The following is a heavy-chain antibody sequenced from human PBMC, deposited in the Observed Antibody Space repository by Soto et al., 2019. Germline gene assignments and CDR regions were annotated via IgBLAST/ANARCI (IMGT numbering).Heavy chain of an antibody. Sequence: SETLCVTCTFSGGSISSGDYYWSWTRQPPGKGRPPLAQLYYSGSTYYNPSLKSRVTISVDTSKNQFSLKLSSVTAADTAVYYCARDEPRYDFWRGYYRPAPGYHGMDVWGQGTTVTGSS. D-gene: IGHD3-3*01. CDR1: GGSISSGDYY. J-gene: IGHJ6*01. V-gene: IGHV4-30-4*01. CDR3: ARDEPRYDFWRGYYRPAPGYHGMDV. CDR2: LYYSGST.